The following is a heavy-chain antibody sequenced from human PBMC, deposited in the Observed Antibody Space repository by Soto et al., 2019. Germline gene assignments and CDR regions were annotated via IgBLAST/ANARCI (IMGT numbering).Heavy chain of an antibody. Sequence: GGSLRLSCAASGFTFSSYSMNWVRQAPGKGLEWVSYISSSSSTIYYADSVKGRFTISRDNAKNSLYLQMNSLRDEDTAVYYCARDNVVRGVDYYYYYGMDVWGQGTTVTVSS. CDR1: GFTFSSYS. CDR3: ARDNVVRGVDYYYYYGMDV. D-gene: IGHD3-10*01. J-gene: IGHJ6*02. CDR2: ISSSSSTI. V-gene: IGHV3-48*02.